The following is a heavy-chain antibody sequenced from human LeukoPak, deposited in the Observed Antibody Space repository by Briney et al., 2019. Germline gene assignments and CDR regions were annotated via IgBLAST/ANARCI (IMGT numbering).Heavy chain of an antibody. CDR1: GFTFSSSA. CDR3: ASKIGGYCSSTSCSND. Sequence: GGSLRLSCSTSGFTFSSSAVSWVSQAPGKGLEWVSAISGSGGSTYYADSVKGRFTISRDNSKNTLYLQMNSLRAEDTAIYYCASKIGGYCSSTSCSNDWGQGTLVTVSS. J-gene: IGHJ4*02. CDR2: ISGSGGST. D-gene: IGHD2-2*03. V-gene: IGHV3-23*01.